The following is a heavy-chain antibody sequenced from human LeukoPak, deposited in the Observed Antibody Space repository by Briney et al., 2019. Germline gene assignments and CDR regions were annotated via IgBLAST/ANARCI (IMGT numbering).Heavy chain of an antibody. D-gene: IGHD1-14*01. CDR2: ISGSGSGT. CDR3: AKDYRSEDYGMDV. Sequence: GGSLRLSCAASGFTFSTYAMNWVRQAPGKGLEWVSGISGSGSGTYYADSVKGRFTISRDNSRNTVYLQMSSLGAEDTAVYYCAKDYRSEDYGMDVWGQGTTVTVSS. CDR1: GFTFSTYA. J-gene: IGHJ6*02. V-gene: IGHV3-23*01.